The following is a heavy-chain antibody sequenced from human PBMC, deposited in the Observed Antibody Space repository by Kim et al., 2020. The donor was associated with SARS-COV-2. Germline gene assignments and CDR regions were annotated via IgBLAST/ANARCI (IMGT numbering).Heavy chain of an antibody. Sequence: VKGRFTISRDDSKNTLYLQMNSLKTEDTAVYYCTIFGVAPFFYYYYGMDVWGQGTTVTVSS. V-gene: IGHV3-15*01. D-gene: IGHD3-3*01. CDR3: TIFGVAPFFYYYYGMDV. J-gene: IGHJ6*02.